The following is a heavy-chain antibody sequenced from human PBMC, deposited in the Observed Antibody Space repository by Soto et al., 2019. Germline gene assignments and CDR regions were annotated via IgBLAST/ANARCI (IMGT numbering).Heavy chain of an antibody. D-gene: IGHD5-12*01. Sequence: QVQLVQSGAEVKKPGASVKVSCKASGYTFTSYAMHWVRQAPGQRLEWMGWINAGNGNTKYSQKFQGRVTITRDTSASTAYMELSSLRSEDTAVYYCARMRGSGYDRRFVAFDPWGQGTLVTVSS. CDR3: ARMRGSGYDRRFVAFDP. CDR2: INAGNGNT. CDR1: GYTFTSYA. J-gene: IGHJ5*02. V-gene: IGHV1-3*01.